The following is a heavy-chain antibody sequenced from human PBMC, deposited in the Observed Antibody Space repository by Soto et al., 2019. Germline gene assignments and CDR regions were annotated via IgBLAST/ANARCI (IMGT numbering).Heavy chain of an antibody. J-gene: IGHJ3*02. V-gene: IGHV4-59*01. D-gene: IGHD3-22*01. Sequence: SETLSLTCTVSGGSISSYYWSWIRQPPGKGLEWIGYIYYSGSTNYNPSLKSRVTISVDTSKNQFSLKLSSVTAADTAVYYCAIDRGYYDSSGYGIWGQGTMVTVSS. CDR2: IYYSGST. CDR3: AIDRGYYDSSGYGI. CDR1: GGSISSYY.